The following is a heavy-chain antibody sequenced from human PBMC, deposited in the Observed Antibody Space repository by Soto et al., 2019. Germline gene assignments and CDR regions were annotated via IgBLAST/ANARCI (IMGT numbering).Heavy chain of an antibody. CDR3: ARSPPAWPIFGVVIKRNWFDP. CDR1: GYTFTSYD. D-gene: IGHD3-3*01. J-gene: IGHJ5*02. V-gene: IGHV1-8*01. CDR2: MNPNSGNT. Sequence: ASVKVSCKASGYTFTSYDINWVRQATGQGLEWMGWMNPNSGNTGYAQKFQGRVTMTRNTSISTAYMELSSLRSEDTAVYYCARSPPAWPIFGVVIKRNWFDPWGQGTLVTVSS.